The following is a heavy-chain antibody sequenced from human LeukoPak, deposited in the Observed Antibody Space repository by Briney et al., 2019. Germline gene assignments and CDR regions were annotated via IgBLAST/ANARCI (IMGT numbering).Heavy chain of an antibody. Sequence: PGGSLRLSCAASGFTFSSYEMNWVRQAPGKGLEWVSYISSSGSPIYYADSVKGRFTISRDNAKNSLYLQMNSLRAEDTAVYYCARPPAARRGDYWGQGTLVTVSS. D-gene: IGHD6-6*01. V-gene: IGHV3-48*03. CDR2: ISSSGSPI. J-gene: IGHJ4*02. CDR1: GFTFSSYE. CDR3: ARPPAARRGDY.